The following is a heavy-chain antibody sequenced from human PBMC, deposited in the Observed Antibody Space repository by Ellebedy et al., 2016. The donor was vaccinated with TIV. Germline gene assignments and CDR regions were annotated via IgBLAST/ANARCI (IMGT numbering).Heavy chain of an antibody. D-gene: IGHD6-13*01. J-gene: IGHJ4*02. CDR3: ARDRLAAAGRKLIDY. CDR1: GYTFTSYG. V-gene: IGHV1-18*01. CDR2: ISAYNGNT. Sequence: ASVKVSXKASGYTFTSYGISWVRQAPGQGLEWMGWISAYNGNTNYAQKLQGRVTMTTDTSTSTAYMELRSLRSDDTAVYYCARDRLAAAGRKLIDYWGQGTLVTVSS.